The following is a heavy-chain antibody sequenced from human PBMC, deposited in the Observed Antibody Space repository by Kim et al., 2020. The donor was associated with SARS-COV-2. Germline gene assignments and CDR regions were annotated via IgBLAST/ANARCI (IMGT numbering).Heavy chain of an antibody. J-gene: IGHJ5*02. V-gene: IGHV1-2*02. Sequence: SGATNYAQKFQGRVTMTRDTSINTAYMELSSLTSDDTAVYYCATDFNWSYDHWGQGTLITVSS. CDR3: ATDFNWSYDH. D-gene: IGHD1-7*01. CDR2: SGAT.